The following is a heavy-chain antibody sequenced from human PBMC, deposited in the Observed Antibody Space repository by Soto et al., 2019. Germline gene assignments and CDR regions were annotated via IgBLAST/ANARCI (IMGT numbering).Heavy chain of an antibody. CDR3: AKQRSRDYFDY. CDR1: GFTFSSYA. Sequence: GGSLRLSCAASGFTFSSYAMSWVHQAPGKGLEWVSAISGSGGSTYYADSVKGRFTISRDNSKNTLYLQMNSPRAEDTAVYYCAKQRSRDYFDYWGQATLVTVSS. D-gene: IGHD6-25*01. V-gene: IGHV3-23*01. J-gene: IGHJ4*02. CDR2: ISGSGGST.